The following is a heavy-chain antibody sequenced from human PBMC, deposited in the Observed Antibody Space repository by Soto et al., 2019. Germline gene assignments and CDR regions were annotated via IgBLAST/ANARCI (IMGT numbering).Heavy chain of an antibody. Sequence: ESLKISCEASGFTFSSYAMSWVRQAPGKGLERVSAISGSGGSTYYADSVKGRFTISRDNSKNTLYLQMNSLRAEDTAVYYCAKSHKRITMVRGVIIGKDFDYWGQGTLVTVSS. CDR2: ISGSGGST. D-gene: IGHD3-10*01. CDR3: AKSHKRITMVRGVIIGKDFDY. V-gene: IGHV3-23*01. J-gene: IGHJ4*02. CDR1: GFTFSSYA.